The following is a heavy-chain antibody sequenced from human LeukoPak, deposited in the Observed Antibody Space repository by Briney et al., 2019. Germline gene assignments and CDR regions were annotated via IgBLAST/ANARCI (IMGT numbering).Heavy chain of an antibody. CDR3: ARWDDSAWGFGN. D-gene: IGHD6-19*01. V-gene: IGHV4-59*08. J-gene: IGHJ4*02. CDR2: ISHSGTT. Sequence: PETLSLTCIVSGGSISSYSWNWIRQSPGKGLEWVGYISHSGTTSYNSSLKSRVTISVDTSKNQLSLKLTSVTAADTAVYYCARWDDSAWGFGNWGPGTLVTVSS. CDR1: GGSISSYS.